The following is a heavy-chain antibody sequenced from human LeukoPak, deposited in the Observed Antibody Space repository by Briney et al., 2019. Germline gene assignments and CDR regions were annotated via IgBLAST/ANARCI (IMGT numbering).Heavy chain of an antibody. CDR2: INPKSGGT. J-gene: IGHJ4*02. Sequence: ASVKVSCKASGYTFTSYGISWVRQAPGQGLEWMGWINPKSGGTVYAQKFQGRVTTTRDTSSSTAYMELSRLRFDDTVVYYCARAGGYCGRISCPYYWGQGSLVAVSS. CDR3: ARAGGYCGRISCPYY. CDR1: GYTFTSYG. V-gene: IGHV1-2*02. D-gene: IGHD2-15*01.